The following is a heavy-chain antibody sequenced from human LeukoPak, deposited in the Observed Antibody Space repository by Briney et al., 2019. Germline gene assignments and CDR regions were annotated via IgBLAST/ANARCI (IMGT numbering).Heavy chain of an antibody. D-gene: IGHD3-3*01. CDR1: GYTFTGYY. Sequence: ASVKVSXKASGYTFTGYYMHWVRQAPGQGLEWIGWINPNSGGTNYAQKFQGRVTMTRDTSISTAYMGLSRLRSDDTAVYYCARDLTIVGGVSDPRIRGHWGQGTLVTVSS. V-gene: IGHV1-2*02. CDR3: ARDLTIVGGVSDPRIRGH. CDR2: INPNSGGT. J-gene: IGHJ4*02.